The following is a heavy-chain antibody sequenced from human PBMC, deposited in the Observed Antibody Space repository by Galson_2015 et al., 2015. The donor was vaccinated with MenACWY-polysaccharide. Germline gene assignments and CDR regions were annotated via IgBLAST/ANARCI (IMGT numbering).Heavy chain of an antibody. V-gene: IGHV4-34*01. CDR3: ARPKYYYYYMDV. Sequence: ETLSLTCAVYGGSFSGYYWSWIRQPPGKGLEWIGEINHSGSTNYNPSLKSRVTISVDTSKNQFSLKLSSVTAADTAVYYCARPKYYYYYMDVWGKGTTSPSP. CDR2: INHSGST. CDR1: GGSFSGYY. J-gene: IGHJ6*03.